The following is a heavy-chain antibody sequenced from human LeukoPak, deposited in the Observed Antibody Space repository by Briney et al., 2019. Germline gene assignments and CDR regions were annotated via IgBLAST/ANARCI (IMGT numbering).Heavy chain of an antibody. CDR3: AREVSSSIGDYYMDV. D-gene: IGHD6-6*01. CDR2: ISSSSSYI. V-gene: IGHV3-21*01. CDR1: GFTFSSYS. Sequence: GGSLRLSCAASGFTFSSYSMNWVRQAPGKGLEWVSSISSSSSYIYYADSVKGRFTISRDNAKNSLYLQMNSLRAEDTAVYYCAREVSSSIGDYYMDVWGKGTTVTVS. J-gene: IGHJ6*03.